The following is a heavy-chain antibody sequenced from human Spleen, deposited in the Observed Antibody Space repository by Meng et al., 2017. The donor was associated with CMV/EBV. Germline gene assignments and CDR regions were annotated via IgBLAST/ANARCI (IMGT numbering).Heavy chain of an antibody. CDR1: GFTLSSHW. D-gene: IGHD5-12*01. V-gene: IGHV3-74*01. CDR3: AREPLRAAGHYLDY. CDR2: INTDESSR. J-gene: IGHJ4*02. Sequence: GGSLRLSCAASGFTLSSHWMHWVRQVPGKGLVWVSRINTDESSRTYADSVKGRFTISRDNAKNTLYLQMDSLRAEDTAVYYCAREPLRAAGHYLDYWGQGTLVTVSS.